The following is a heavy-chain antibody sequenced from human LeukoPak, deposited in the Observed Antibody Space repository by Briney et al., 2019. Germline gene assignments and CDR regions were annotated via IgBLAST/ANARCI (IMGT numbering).Heavy chain of an antibody. D-gene: IGHD2-15*01. J-gene: IGHJ4*02. CDR2: ISYDGSDK. V-gene: IGHV3-30*18. CDR3: AKDSGGSSDY. Sequence: GGSLRLSCAASGFTVSSNYMHWVRQAPGKGLEWVAVISYDGSDKYYADSVKGRFTISRDNSKNTLYLQMNSLRTEDTAMYYCAKDSGGSSDYWGQGTLVTVSS. CDR1: GFTVSSNY.